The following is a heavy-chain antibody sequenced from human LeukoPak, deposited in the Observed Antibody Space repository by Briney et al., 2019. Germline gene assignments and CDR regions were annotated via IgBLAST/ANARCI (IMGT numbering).Heavy chain of an antibody. Sequence: GGSLRLSCAASGFTFSSFGMHWVRQAPGKGLEWVAIISYDGSTKYYADSVKGRFTISRDNSKNTLYLQMNSLRAEDTAVYYCALEMVAASFDYWGQGTLVTVSS. V-gene: IGHV3-30*03. CDR3: ALEMVAASFDY. CDR2: ISYDGSTK. D-gene: IGHD2-15*01. J-gene: IGHJ4*02. CDR1: GFTFSSFG.